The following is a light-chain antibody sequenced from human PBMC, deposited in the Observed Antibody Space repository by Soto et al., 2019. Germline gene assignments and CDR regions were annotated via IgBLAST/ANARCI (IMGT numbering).Light chain of an antibody. CDR1: QSLSSY. Sequence: DIQMTQSPSTLSASVGDNITITCRASQSLSSYLAWYQQKPGRAPKLLIFDASSLERGVPSRFSGSGSGTEFTLTISSLQPNDSATYYCQQYKSRRTFGQGTKVDIK. V-gene: IGKV1-5*01. CDR3: QQYKSRRT. J-gene: IGKJ1*01. CDR2: DAS.